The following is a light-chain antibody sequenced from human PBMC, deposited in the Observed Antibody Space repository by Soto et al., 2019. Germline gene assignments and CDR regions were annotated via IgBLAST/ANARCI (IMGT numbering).Light chain of an antibody. CDR3: QSYDRSLVV. CDR1: SSNIGAGYD. Sequence: QSVLTQPPSVSGAPGQRVTISCSGSSSNIGAGYDVNWYRQLPGTAPKLLIYANNNRPSWVPDRFSGSKSGTSASLAITGLQAEDEADYYCQSYDRSLVVFGGGTKLTVL. J-gene: IGLJ2*01. V-gene: IGLV1-40*01. CDR2: ANN.